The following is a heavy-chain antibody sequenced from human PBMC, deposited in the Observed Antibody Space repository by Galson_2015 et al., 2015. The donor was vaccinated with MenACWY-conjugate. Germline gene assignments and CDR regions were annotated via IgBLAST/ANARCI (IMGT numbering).Heavy chain of an antibody. Sequence: ETLSLTCTVSGGSITSNSYYWGWIRQPPGKGLEWIGTTFYSGTTYYNPSLKSRVIISVDTSKNQFSLRLSSVTAADTALYYCARLKRAFCDYWGQGTLVTVSS. J-gene: IGHJ4*02. CDR2: TFYSGTT. V-gene: IGHV4-39*01. CDR1: GGSITSNSYY. CDR3: ARLKRAFCDY. D-gene: IGHD3-3*01.